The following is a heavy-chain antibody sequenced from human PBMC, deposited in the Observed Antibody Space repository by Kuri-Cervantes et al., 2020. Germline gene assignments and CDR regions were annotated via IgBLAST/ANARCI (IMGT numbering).Heavy chain of an antibody. CDR1: GFTFSNAW. V-gene: IGHV3-15*01. D-gene: IGHD3-22*01. Sequence: GESLKISCAASGFTFSNAWMSWVRQAPGKGLEWVGRIKSKTDGGTTDYAAPVKGRFTISRDDSKNTLYLQMNSLKTVDTAVYYCTTDPHYYDYYYYGMDVWGQGTTVTVSS. J-gene: IGHJ6*02. CDR2: IKSKTDGGTT. CDR3: TTDPHYYDYYYYGMDV.